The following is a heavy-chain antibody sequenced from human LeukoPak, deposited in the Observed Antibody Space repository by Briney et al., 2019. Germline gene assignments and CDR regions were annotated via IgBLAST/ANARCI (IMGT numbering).Heavy chain of an antibody. CDR1: GFTFTSSA. V-gene: IGHV1-58*01. CDR2: IVVGSGNT. CDR3: VRLGSTSPGNWYKLFDQ. D-gene: IGHD2-2*01. J-gene: IGHJ4*02. Sequence: SVKVSCKASGFTFTSSAVQWVRQARGQRLEWIGWIVVGSGNTNYAQKFQERVTITRDMSTSTAYMELSSLRSEDTAVYYCVRLGSTSPGNWYKLFDQWGQGTLVTVSS.